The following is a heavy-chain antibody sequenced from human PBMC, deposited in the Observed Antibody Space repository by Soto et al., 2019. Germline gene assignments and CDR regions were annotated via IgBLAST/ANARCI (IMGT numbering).Heavy chain of an antibody. CDR1: GFTFSSYG. D-gene: IGHD4-17*01. CDR2: IWYDGSNK. CDR3: ARDSSGDYGGFQH. V-gene: IGHV3-33*01. Sequence: QVQLVESGGGVVQPGRSLSLSCAASGFTFSSYGMHWVRQAPGKGLEWVAVIWYDGSNKYYADSVKGRFTISRDNSKNTLYLQMNSLRAEDTAVYYCARDSSGDYGGFQHWGQGTLVTVSS. J-gene: IGHJ1*01.